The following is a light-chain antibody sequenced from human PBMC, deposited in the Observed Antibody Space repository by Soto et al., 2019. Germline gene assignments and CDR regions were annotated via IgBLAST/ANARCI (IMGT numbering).Light chain of an antibody. V-gene: IGKV1-5*01. CDR2: DAS. CDR3: QQYDNYKPLT. Sequence: DIHVTQSPSTLSSSFVDRVTITCRASQSISSLLALYQQKPGKAPKLLIFDASSLESGTPSRFSGRRSGTQFTLNINGLQPDDFATYYCQQYDNYKPLTFGGGTKVDIK. J-gene: IGKJ4*01. CDR1: QSISSL.